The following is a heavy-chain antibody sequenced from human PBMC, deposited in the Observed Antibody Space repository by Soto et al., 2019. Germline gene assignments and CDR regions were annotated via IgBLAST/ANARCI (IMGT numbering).Heavy chain of an antibody. CDR1: GFTFSSYD. CDR2: FSFYGRRDNT. J-gene: IGHJ4*02. V-gene: IGHV3-23*01. Sequence: EVQLLESGGGLVQPGGSLRLSCVASGFTFSSYDMTWVRQAPGKGLEWVSSFSFYGRRDNTYYPASVKGRFTISRYNSRNTMYLQIDNLRVEATAVYYCAEALYIVNGGPNDHWSQGTLVTVSP. CDR3: AEALYIVNGGPNDH. D-gene: IGHD3-16*02.